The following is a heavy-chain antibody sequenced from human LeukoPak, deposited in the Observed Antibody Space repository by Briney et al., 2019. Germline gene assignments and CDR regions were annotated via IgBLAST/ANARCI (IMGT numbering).Heavy chain of an antibody. J-gene: IGHJ5*02. D-gene: IGHD3-22*01. Sequence: GGSLRLSCAASGFTFSDYYMSWIRQAPGKGLEWVSYISSSGSTIYYADSVKGRSTISRDNAKNSLYPQMNSLRAEDTAVYYCASPYYYDSSGPSSWFDPWGQGTLVTVSS. CDR2: ISSSGSTI. CDR1: GFTFSDYY. CDR3: ASPYYYDSSGPSSWFDP. V-gene: IGHV3-11*04.